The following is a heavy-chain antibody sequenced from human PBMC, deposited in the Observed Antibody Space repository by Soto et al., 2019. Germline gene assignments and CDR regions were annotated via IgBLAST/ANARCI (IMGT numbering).Heavy chain of an antibody. D-gene: IGHD2-2*02. Sequence: ASVKVSCEASGYTFTGCYIHWVRQAPGQGLEWMGWINPNSGGTNYAQHFQGRVTMTRDTSISAAYMELSSLRSDDTAVYYCAREGYCSSTSCYIDNYWGQGTLVTVSS. CDR2: INPNSGGT. V-gene: IGHV1-2*02. CDR3: AREGYCSSTSCYIDNY. J-gene: IGHJ4*02. CDR1: GYTFTGCY.